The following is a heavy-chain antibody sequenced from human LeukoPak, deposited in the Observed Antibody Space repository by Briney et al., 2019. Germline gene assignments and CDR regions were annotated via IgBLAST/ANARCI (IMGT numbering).Heavy chain of an antibody. D-gene: IGHD3-22*01. CDR1: GFTFSNCW. J-gene: IGHJ4*02. CDR3: ARDPPPEDSSGYLDY. V-gene: IGHV3-7*04. CDR2: IKEDGSRI. Sequence: PGGSLRLSCSASGFTFSNCWMTWVRQAPGKGLEWVANIKEDGSRIYYVDSVKGRFTISRDDAKNSLYLQMNSLRAEDTAVYYCARDPPPEDSSGYLDYWGQGALVTVSS.